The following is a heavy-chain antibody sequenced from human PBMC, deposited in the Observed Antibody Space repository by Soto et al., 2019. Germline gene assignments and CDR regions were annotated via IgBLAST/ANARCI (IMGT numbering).Heavy chain of an antibody. CDR2: ISYDGSNK. Sequence: PGGCLRLSCAASGFTFSSYGMHWVRQAPGKGLEWVAVISYDGSNKYYADPVKGRFTISRDNSKNTLYLQMNSLRAEDTAVYYCAKTPNTMYYFDYWGQGTLVTVSS. J-gene: IGHJ4*02. V-gene: IGHV3-30*18. D-gene: IGHD2-2*01. CDR3: AKTPNTMYYFDY. CDR1: GFTFSSYG.